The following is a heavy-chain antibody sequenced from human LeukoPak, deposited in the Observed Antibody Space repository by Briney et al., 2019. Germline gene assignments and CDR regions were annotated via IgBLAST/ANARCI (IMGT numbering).Heavy chain of an antibody. D-gene: IGHD3-22*01. CDR1: GYTFTGYY. CDR2: INANSGDT. V-gene: IGHV1-2*02. CDR3: AREISGYSDY. J-gene: IGHJ4*02. Sequence: ASVKVSCKSSGYTFTGYYMHWVRQAPGQGLEWMGWINANSGDTKYAQKFQGRVTMTRDTSISTAYMELSRLRSDDTAMYYCAREISGYSDYWGQGTLVTVSS.